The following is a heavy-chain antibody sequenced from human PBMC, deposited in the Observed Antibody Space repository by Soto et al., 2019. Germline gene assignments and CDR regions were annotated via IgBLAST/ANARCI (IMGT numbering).Heavy chain of an antibody. CDR2: ISSNGGST. J-gene: IGHJ4*02. D-gene: IGHD5-12*01. V-gene: IGHV3-64*01. Sequence: EVQLVESGGGLVQPGGSLRLSCAASGFTFSSYAMHWVRQAPGKGLEYASAISSNGGSTYYGNSVKGRFTISRDNSKNTLYLQMGSLRAEDMAVYYCARDMGGYSGYVLDYWGQGTLVTVSS. CDR3: ARDMGGYSGYVLDY. CDR1: GFTFSSYA.